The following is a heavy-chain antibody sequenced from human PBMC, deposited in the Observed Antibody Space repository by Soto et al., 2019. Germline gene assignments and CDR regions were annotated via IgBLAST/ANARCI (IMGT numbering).Heavy chain of an antibody. J-gene: IGHJ4*02. CDR3: ARVFQLVLDY. V-gene: IGHV4-30-4*01. CDR1: GGSISSGDYY. CDR2: IYYSGST. Sequence: SETLSLTCTVSGGSISSGDYYWSWIRQPPGKGLEWIGYIYYSGSTYYNPSLKSRVTISVDTSKNQFSLRLSSVTAADTAVYYCARVFQLVLDYWGQGTLVTVSS. D-gene: IGHD6-6*01.